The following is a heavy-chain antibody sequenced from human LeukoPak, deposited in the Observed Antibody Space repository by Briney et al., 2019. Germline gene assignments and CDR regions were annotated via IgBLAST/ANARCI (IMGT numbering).Heavy chain of an antibody. D-gene: IGHD1-26*01. J-gene: IGHJ3*02. CDR3: ARDLTRPWAVGASSGPAFDI. Sequence: GRSLRLSCAASGFTFRSYAMHWVRQAPGKGLEWVSVIYSGGSTYYADSVKGRFTISRDNSKNTLYLQMNSLRAEDTAVYYCARDLTRPWAVGASSGPAFDIWGQGTMVTVSS. CDR1: GFTFRSYA. V-gene: IGHV3-53*01. CDR2: IYSGGST.